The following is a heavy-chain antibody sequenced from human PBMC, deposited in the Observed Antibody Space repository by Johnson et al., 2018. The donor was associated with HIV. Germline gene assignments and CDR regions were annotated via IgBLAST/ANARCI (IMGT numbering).Heavy chain of an antibody. D-gene: IGHD1-26*01. V-gene: IGHV3-43*01. J-gene: IGHJ3*02. CDR2: ICWAGGSR. Sequence: VQLVESGGVVAQIGGSLRLSCAASGFTFDAYTMYWVRQPPGKGLEWVSLICWAGGSRYYGDSVKGRFTISRDNSKNSLYLQMNSLRTEETALYYCAKAQGSLPVEIYAFDIWGQGTMVTVSS. CDR1: GFTFDAYT. CDR3: AKAQGSLPVEIYAFDI.